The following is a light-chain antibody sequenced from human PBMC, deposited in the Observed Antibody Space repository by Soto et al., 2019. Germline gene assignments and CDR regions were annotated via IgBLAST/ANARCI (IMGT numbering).Light chain of an antibody. Sequence: EIVLTQSRAALSLSAGERTTLSCRASQSISSSLAWYQQKPGQAPRLLIYGASTRATGIPARFSGSGSGTHFTLTISSLQSEDFGTYYCQQYNAWPGTFGQGTKVDIK. CDR2: GAS. CDR1: QSISSS. J-gene: IGKJ1*01. V-gene: IGKV3-15*01. CDR3: QQYNAWPGT.